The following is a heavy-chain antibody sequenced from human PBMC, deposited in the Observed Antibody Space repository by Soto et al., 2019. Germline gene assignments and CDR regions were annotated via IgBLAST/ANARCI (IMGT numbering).Heavy chain of an antibody. CDR2: IWYDGSNK. CDR1: GFTFSSYG. J-gene: IGHJ3*02. V-gene: IGHV3-33*01. CDR3: ARDGRGKQWLDAFDI. Sequence: QVQLVESGGGVVQPGRSLRLSCAASGFTFSSYGMHWVRQAPGKGLEWVAVIWYDGSNKYYADSVKGRFTISRDNSKNTLYLQMNSLRAEDTAVYYCARDGRGKQWLDAFDIWGQGTMVTVSS. D-gene: IGHD6-19*01.